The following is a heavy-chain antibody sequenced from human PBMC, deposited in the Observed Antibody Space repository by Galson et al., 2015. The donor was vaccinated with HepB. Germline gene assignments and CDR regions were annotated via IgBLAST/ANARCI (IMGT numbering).Heavy chain of an antibody. V-gene: IGHV3-30*18. CDR3: AKLSGYSSSWLDY. J-gene: IGHJ4*02. Sequence: LRLSCAASGFTFSSYGMHWVRQAPGKGLEWVAVISYDGSNKYYADSVKGRFTISRDNSKNTLYLQMNSLRAEDTAVYYCAKLSGYSSSWLDYWGQGTLVTVSS. CDR2: ISYDGSNK. CDR1: GFTFSSYG. D-gene: IGHD6-13*01.